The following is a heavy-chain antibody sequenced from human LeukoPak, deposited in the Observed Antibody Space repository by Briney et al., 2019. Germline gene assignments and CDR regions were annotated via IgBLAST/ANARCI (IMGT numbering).Heavy chain of an antibody. Sequence: ASVKVSCKASGYTFTSYDINWVRQATGQGFEWMGWMNPNSGNTGYAQKFQGRVTITRNTSIGTAYMELSSLRSEDTAVYYCARVLYPYYCDSSGYYYYFDYWGQGTLVTVSS. CDR3: ARVLYPYYCDSSGYYYYFDY. CDR1: GYTFTSYD. CDR2: MNPNSGNT. J-gene: IGHJ4*02. D-gene: IGHD3-22*01. V-gene: IGHV1-8*03.